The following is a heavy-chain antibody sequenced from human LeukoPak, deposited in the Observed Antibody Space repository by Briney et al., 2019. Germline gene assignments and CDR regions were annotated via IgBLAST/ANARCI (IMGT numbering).Heavy chain of an antibody. Sequence: GGSLRLSCAASGFTFSSYGMSWVRQAPGKGLEWVSAISASGGSTYFADSVKGRFIISRDNSKNTLYLQMNSLRAEDTAVYYCAKGGLWLAQDYWGQGTLVTVSS. V-gene: IGHV3-23*01. D-gene: IGHD6-19*01. CDR2: ISASGGST. CDR1: GFTFSSYG. J-gene: IGHJ4*02. CDR3: AKGGLWLAQDY.